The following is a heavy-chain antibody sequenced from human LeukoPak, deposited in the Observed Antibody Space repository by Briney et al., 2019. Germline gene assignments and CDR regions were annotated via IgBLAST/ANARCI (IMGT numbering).Heavy chain of an antibody. J-gene: IGHJ4*02. CDR3: ARAHSSGPWYFDY. V-gene: IGHV4-59*01. CDR2: IYYSGST. CDR1: GGSISSYY. Sequence: SETLSLTCTVSGGSISSYYWSWIRQPPGKGLEWIGYIYYSGSTNYNPSLKSRVTISIDTSKNQFSLKLSSVTAADTAIYYCARAHSSGPWYFDYWGQGTLVTVSS. D-gene: IGHD5-18*01.